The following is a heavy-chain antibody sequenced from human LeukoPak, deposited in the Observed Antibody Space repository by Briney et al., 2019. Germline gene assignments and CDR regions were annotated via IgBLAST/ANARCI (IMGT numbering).Heavy chain of an antibody. CDR2: IYYSGST. V-gene: IGHV4-59*01. CDR3: ARVTGYIVEDYFDY. J-gene: IGHJ4*02. D-gene: IGHD3-22*01. CDR1: GGSISSYY. Sequence: SETLSLTCSVSGGSISSYYWSRIRQPPGKGLEWIGYIYYSGSTNYNPSLKSRVAISVDTSKNQFSLRLSSVTAADTAVYYCARVTGYIVEDYFDYWGQGTLVTVSS.